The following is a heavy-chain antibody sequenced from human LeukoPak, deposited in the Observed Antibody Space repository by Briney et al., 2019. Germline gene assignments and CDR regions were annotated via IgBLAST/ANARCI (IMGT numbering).Heavy chain of an antibody. CDR2: IYYSGST. V-gene: IGHV4-30-4*01. CDR3: AREYGDDNWFDP. J-gene: IGHJ5*02. CDR1: GGSISSGYY. D-gene: IGHD4-17*01. Sequence: KPSGTLSLTCAVSGGSISSGYYWSWIRQPPGKGLEWIGYIYYSGSTYYNPSLKSRVTISVDTSKNQFSLKLSSVTAADTAVYYCAREYGDDNWFDPWGQGTLVTVSS.